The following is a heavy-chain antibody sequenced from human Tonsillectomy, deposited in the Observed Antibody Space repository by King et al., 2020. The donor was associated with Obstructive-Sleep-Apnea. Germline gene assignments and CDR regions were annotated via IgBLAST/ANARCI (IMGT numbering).Heavy chain of an antibody. V-gene: IGHV4-59*08. CDR3: ARFGSFAGTFDY. D-gene: IGHD1-1*01. CDR2: IYYSGST. Sequence: VQLQESGPGLVKPSESLSLTCTVSGGSISSYYWSWIRQPPGKGLEWIGYIYYSGSTNYNPSLKSRVTISVDTSKNQFSLKLSSVTAADTAVYYCARFGSFAGTFDYWGQGTLVTVSS. CDR1: GGSISSYY. J-gene: IGHJ4*02.